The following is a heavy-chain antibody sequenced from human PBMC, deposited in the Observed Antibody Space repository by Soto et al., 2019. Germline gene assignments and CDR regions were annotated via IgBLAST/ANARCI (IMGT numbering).Heavy chain of an antibody. D-gene: IGHD6-19*01. Sequence: QVQLVQSGAEVKKPGASVKVSCKASGYTFTGYYMHWVRQAPGQGLEWMGWVNPNSGGTYYAQNFQGRVTMTRDTSITTAYMELSRLRSDDTAVYYCAREEEQWLERTAWFDPWGQGTLVTVSS. J-gene: IGHJ5*02. CDR3: AREEEQWLERTAWFDP. CDR1: GYTFTGYY. CDR2: VNPNSGGT. V-gene: IGHV1-2*02.